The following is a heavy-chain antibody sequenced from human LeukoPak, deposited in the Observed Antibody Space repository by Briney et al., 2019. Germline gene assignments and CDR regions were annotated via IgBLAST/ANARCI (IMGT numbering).Heavy chain of an antibody. J-gene: IGHJ4*02. D-gene: IGHD2-21*02. CDR1: GGSISSGGYY. CDR3: VSMVVTAIRLFDY. V-gene: IGHV4-31*03. Sequence: SETLSLTCTVSGGSISSGGYYWSWIRQHPGKGLKWSGYIYYSGSTYYNPSLKSRVTISVDTSKNQFSLKLSSVTAADTAVYYCVSMVVTAIRLFDYWGQGTLVTVSS. CDR2: IYYSGST.